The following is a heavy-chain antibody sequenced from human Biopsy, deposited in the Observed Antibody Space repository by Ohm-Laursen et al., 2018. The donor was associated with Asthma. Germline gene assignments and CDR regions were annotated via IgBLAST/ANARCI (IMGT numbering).Heavy chain of an antibody. V-gene: IGHV3-53*01. J-gene: IGHJ4*02. CDR1: GFAVSRDY. CDR3: ARGDSSNWSQYYFDY. D-gene: IGHD3-22*01. CDR2: IYSGGTS. Sequence: GSLRLSCSASGFAVSRDYMFWVRQAPGKGLEWVSVIYSGGTSHTADSVRGRFTISRDYSKNTLYLQMHSLRAEDTAVYYCARGDSSNWSQYYFDYWGQGTLVTVSS.